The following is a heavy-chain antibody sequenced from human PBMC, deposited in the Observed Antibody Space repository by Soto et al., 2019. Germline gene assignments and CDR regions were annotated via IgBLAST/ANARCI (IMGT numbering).Heavy chain of an antibody. CDR1: GGTFSSYA. D-gene: IGHD2-15*01. CDR2: IIPIFGTA. V-gene: IGHV1-69*12. Sequence: QVQLVQSGAEVKKPGSSVKVSCKASGGTFSSYAISWVRQAPGQGLEWMGGIIPIFGTANYAQKFQGRVTLTADESTSTAYMELSSLRSEDTAVYYCARGGCSGGSCYSFSGYFDYWGQGTLVTVSS. CDR3: ARGGCSGGSCYSFSGYFDY. J-gene: IGHJ4*02.